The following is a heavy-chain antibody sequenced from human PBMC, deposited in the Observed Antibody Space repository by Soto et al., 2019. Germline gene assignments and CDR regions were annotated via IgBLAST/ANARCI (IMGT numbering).Heavy chain of an antibody. D-gene: IGHD3-22*01. J-gene: IGHJ4*03. Sequence: SVKVSCKASGGIFSSYAISWVRQAPGQGLEWMGGIIPIFGTANYAQNFQGRERITADESENTTDVEQRRLNSQDREIYYWARCASGYFCFNEFWGHGTQVTVSS. CDR1: GGIFSSYA. CDR3: ARCASGYFCFNEF. CDR2: IIPIFGTA. V-gene: IGHV1-69*13.